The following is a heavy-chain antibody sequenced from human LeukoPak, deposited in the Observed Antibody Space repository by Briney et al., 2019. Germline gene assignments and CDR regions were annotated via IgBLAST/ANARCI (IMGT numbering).Heavy chain of an antibody. CDR2: IIPIFGTA. CDR1: GGTFSSYA. J-gene: IGHJ4*02. Sequence: SVKVSCKASGGTFSSYAISWVRQAPGQGLEWMGGIIPIFGTANYAQKFQGRVTITADESTSTAYMELSSLRSEDAAVYYCARDRYYYGSGRSVPDYWGQGTLVTVSS. D-gene: IGHD3-10*01. CDR3: ARDRYYYGSGRSVPDY. V-gene: IGHV1-69*13.